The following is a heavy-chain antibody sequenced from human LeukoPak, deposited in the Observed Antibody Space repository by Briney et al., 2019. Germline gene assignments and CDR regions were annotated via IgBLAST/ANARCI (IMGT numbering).Heavy chain of an antibody. Sequence: AGGSLRLSCAASGFTFSSYAMSWVRQAPGKGLEWVAVIWYDGGYKYYLDSVKGRFTISRDNAKNTLYLQMNKLRVEDMAVYYCARVGDYENSGSQPFDYWGQGTLVTVSS. CDR3: ARVGDYENSGSQPFDY. D-gene: IGHD3-22*01. J-gene: IGHJ4*02. CDR1: GFTFSSYA. CDR2: IWYDGGYK. V-gene: IGHV3-33*08.